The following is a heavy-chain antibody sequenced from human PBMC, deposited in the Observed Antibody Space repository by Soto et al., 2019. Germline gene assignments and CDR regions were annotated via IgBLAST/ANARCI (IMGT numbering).Heavy chain of an antibody. CDR1: GGSFSDYY. V-gene: IGHV4-34*01. Sequence: SETLSLTCAVYGGSFSDYYWSWIRQPPGKGLEWIGYINHSGSTNYNPSLKSRVTMSVDTSKNQFSLKLSSVTAVDTAVYYCARTSNPLQVPPPYYYYYYMDVWGKGTTVTVSS. CDR2: INHSGST. J-gene: IGHJ6*03. CDR3: ARTSNPLQVPPPYYYYYYMDV.